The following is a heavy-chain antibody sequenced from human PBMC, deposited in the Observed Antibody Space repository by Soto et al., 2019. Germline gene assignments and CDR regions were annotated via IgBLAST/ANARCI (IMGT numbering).Heavy chain of an antibody. V-gene: IGHV1-69*13. J-gene: IGHJ3*02. CDR2: IIPIFGTA. D-gene: IGHD2-21*02. CDR1: GGTFSSYA. Sequence: SVKVSCNASGGTFSSYAISLVRQAPGQGLEWMGGIIPIFGTANYAQKFQGRVTITADESTSTAYMELSSLRSEDTAVYYCAMIVVVTATGHGAFDIWGQGTMVTVS. CDR3: AMIVVVTATGHGAFDI.